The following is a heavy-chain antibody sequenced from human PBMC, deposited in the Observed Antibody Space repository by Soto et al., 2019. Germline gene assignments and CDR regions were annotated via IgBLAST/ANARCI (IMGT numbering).Heavy chain of an antibody. CDR2: IYYSGST. Sequence: QVQLQESGPGLVKPSQTLSLTCTVSGGSISSGGYYWSWIRQHPGKGLEWIGYIYYSGSTYYNPSLKSRVTISVATSKNQFSLKLSSVTAADTAVYYCARDTAMVSTFDYWGQGTLVTVSS. CDR3: ARDTAMVSTFDY. J-gene: IGHJ4*02. V-gene: IGHV4-31*03. D-gene: IGHD5-18*01. CDR1: GGSISSGGYY.